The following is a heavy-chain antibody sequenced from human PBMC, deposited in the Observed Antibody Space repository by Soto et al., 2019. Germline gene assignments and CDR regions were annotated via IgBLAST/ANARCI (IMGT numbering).Heavy chain of an antibody. CDR2: ISYDGSNK. CDR3: ASQGGDIVVVVAAAAHFDY. CDR1: GFPFSSYG. D-gene: IGHD2-15*01. J-gene: IGHJ4*02. V-gene: IGHV3-30*03. Sequence: GGSLSLSCAASGFPFSSYGMHWVRQAPGKGLEWVAVISYDGSNKYYADSVKGRFTISRDNSKNTLYLQMNSLRAEDTAVYYCASQGGDIVVVVAAAAHFDYWGQGTLVTVSS.